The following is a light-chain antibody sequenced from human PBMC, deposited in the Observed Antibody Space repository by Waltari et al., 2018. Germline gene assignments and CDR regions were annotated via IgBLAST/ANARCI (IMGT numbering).Light chain of an antibody. CDR2: VIMGGSH. Sequence: QQPETGPSYSMQVIMGGSHSTGDEIPDRFSGSSSGAERYLTTSRLQSEDEADYYCQTGGHGTGVFGGGTKLTVL. J-gene: IGLJ3*02. CDR3: QTGGHGTGV. V-gene: IGLV4-69*01.